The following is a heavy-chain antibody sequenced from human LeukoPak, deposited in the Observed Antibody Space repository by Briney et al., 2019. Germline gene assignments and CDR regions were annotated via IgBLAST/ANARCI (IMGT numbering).Heavy chain of an antibody. V-gene: IGHV4-38-2*02. Sequence: SETLSLTCTVSGYSISSGYYWGWIRQPPGKGLEWIGNIYHSGSTYYNPSLKSRVTISLDTSKNQFSLKLSSVTAADTAVYYCARHIPVSMVDPWGQGTLVTVSS. CDR2: IYHSGST. J-gene: IGHJ5*02. D-gene: IGHD2-21*01. CDR1: GYSISSGYY. CDR3: ARHIPVSMVDP.